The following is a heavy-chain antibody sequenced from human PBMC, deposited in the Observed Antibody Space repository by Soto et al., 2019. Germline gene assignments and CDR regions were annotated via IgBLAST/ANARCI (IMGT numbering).Heavy chain of an antibody. CDR1: GYTFTSYG. CDR3: ARDLPPEDY. J-gene: IGHJ4*02. CDR2: ISAYNGNT. V-gene: IGHV1-18*01. Sequence: QVQLVQSGAEVKKPGASVQLSCKASGYTFTSYGISWVRQAPGQGLEWMGWISAYNGNTNYAQKLQGRVTMTTATATSAAYMEPRTLSSDDTAVYYCARDLPPEDYWGQGTLVTVST.